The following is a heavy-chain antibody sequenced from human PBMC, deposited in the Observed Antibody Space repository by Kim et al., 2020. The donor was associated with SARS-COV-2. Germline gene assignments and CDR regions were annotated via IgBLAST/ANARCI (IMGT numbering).Heavy chain of an antibody. V-gene: IGHV3-33*05. J-gene: IGHJ3*02. CDR2: ISYDGSNK. CDR1: GFTFSSYG. Sequence: GGSQRLSCAASGFTFSSYGMHWVRQAPGKGLEWVAVISYDGSNKYYADSVKGRFTISRDNSKNTLYLQMNSLRAEDTAVYYCAREGEVSDAFDIWGQGTMVTVSS. CDR3: AREGEVSDAFDI.